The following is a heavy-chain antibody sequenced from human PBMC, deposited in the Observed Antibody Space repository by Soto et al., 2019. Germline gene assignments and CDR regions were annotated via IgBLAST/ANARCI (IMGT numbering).Heavy chain of an antibody. CDR3: VRDGTKTLRDWFDP. CDR2: IYATGTT. J-gene: IGHJ5*02. CDR1: GASISGFY. D-gene: IGHD1-1*01. Sequence: PSETLSLTCTVSGASISGFYWSWIRKSAGKRLEWIGRIYATGTTDYNPSLKSRVMMSVDTSKKQFSLKLRSVTAADAAVYYCVRDGTKTLRDWFDPWGQGISVTVS. V-gene: IGHV4-4*07.